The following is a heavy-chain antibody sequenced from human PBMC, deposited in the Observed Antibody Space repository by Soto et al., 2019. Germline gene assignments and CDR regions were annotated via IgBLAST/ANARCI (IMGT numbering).Heavy chain of an antibody. Sequence: SETLSLTCTVSGGSISSSSYYWGWIRQPPGKGLEWIGSIYYSGSTYYNASLRSRVAMSVDTSKNQFSLKLSSVTAADTAVYYCARLPYDSSGYYVGLWYWGPGTLGTSPQ. D-gene: IGHD3-22*01. CDR1: GGSISSSSYY. V-gene: IGHV4-39*01. CDR2: IYYSGST. J-gene: IGHJ4*02. CDR3: ARLPYDSSGYYVGLWY.